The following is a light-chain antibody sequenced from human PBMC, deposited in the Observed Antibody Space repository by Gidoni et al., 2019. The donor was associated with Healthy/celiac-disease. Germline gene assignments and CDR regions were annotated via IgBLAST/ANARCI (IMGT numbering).Light chain of an antibody. Sequence: EIVLTHSPATLSLSPGERATLSCRDSQSVSSYLAWYQQKPGQAPRLLIYDACNRATGIPSRFSGSGSGTDFTLTISSLEPEDFAVYYCQQRSNWPTLTFGQGTKVEIK. CDR2: DAC. V-gene: IGKV3-11*01. CDR3: QQRSNWPTLT. CDR1: QSVSSY. J-gene: IGKJ1*01.